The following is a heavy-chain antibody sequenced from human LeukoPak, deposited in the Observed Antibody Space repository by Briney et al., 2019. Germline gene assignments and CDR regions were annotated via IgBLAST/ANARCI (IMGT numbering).Heavy chain of an antibody. J-gene: IGHJ4*02. CDR1: GYTFTSYG. CDR2: INPSGGST. D-gene: IGHD6-19*01. Sequence: ASVKVSCKASGYTFTSYGISWVRQAPGQGLEWMGIINPSGGSTSYAQRFQGRVTMTRDTSTSTVYMELSSLRSEDTAVYYCARRQWLVQGGYYFDYWGQGTLVTVSS. CDR3: ARRQWLVQGGYYFDY. V-gene: IGHV1-46*01.